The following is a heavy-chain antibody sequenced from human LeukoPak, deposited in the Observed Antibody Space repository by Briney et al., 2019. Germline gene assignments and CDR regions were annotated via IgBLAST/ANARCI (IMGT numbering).Heavy chain of an antibody. V-gene: IGHV3-23*01. CDR3: AKSTWFDYFDY. CDR1: GFPFTTYA. Sequence: GGSLRLSCAASGFPFTTYAMSWVRQAPGKGLEWVSAISGRGGRTYYADSVKGRFTISRDNSENTLYLQMNRLRADDTAIYYCAKSTWFDYFDYWGQGTLVTVSS. D-gene: IGHD3-9*01. CDR2: ISGRGGRT. J-gene: IGHJ4*02.